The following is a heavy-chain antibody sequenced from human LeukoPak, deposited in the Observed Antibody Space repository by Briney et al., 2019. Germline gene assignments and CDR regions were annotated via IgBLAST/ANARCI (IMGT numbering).Heavy chain of an antibody. Sequence: KISCKASGYPFTSYGITWVRQAPGQGPEWMGWISAYTGNTNYAQKFQGRVSMTTGTSTTTAYMELRSLRSDDTAVYYCARSYSSSSNFDYWGQGTLVTVSS. CDR2: ISAYTGNT. CDR3: ARSYSSSSNFDY. J-gene: IGHJ4*02. CDR1: GYPFTSYG. D-gene: IGHD6-6*01. V-gene: IGHV1-18*01.